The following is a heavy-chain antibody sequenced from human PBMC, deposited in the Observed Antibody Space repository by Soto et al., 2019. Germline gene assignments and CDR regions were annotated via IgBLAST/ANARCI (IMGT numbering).Heavy chain of an antibody. CDR3: AKDRTTTGTTVRFDP. D-gene: IGHD1-1*01. CDR2: ISGSAGST. Sequence: GGSLRLSCAASGFTFSSYAMSWVRQAPGKGLEWVSSISGSAGSTYYADSVKGRFTISRDNSKNTLYLQMNSLRAEDTAVYYCAKDRTTTGTTVRFDPWGQGTLVTVSS. J-gene: IGHJ5*02. V-gene: IGHV3-23*01. CDR1: GFTFSSYA.